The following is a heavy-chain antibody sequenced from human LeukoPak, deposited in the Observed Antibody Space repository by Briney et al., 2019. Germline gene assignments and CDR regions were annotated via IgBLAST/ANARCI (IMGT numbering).Heavy chain of an antibody. D-gene: IGHD1-26*01. V-gene: IGHV1-2*02. Sequence: ASVKVSCKACGYTFSRYYMHWVRQAPGPALEWVGLINSNSGGTNYAQNFQGRVTMTSDTSISTVYMELSRLRSDDTAVYFCAREGSRVGAPKPPSDYWGQGTLVTVSS. CDR1: GYTFSRYY. J-gene: IGHJ4*02. CDR2: INSNSGGT. CDR3: AREGSRVGAPKPPSDY.